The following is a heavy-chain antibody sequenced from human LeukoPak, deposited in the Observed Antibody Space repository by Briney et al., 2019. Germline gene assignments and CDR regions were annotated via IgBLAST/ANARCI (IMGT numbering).Heavy chain of an antibody. CDR1: GGSFSGYY. Sequence: PSETLSLTCAVYGGSFSGYYWSWIRQPPGKGLEWIGEINHSGSTNYNPSLESRVTISVDTSKNQFSLKLSSVTAADTAVYYCARHLIVGASHFDYWGQGTLVTVSS. CDR2: INHSGST. CDR3: ARHLIVGASHFDY. J-gene: IGHJ4*02. D-gene: IGHD1-26*01. V-gene: IGHV4-34*01.